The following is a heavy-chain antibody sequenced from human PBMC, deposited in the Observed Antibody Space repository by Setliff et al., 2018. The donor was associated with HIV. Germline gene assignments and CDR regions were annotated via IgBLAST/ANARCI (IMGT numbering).Heavy chain of an antibody. Sequence: GASVKVSCKGSGGTFSSYVISWVRQAPGQGLEWMGGIIPIFGTANYAQKFQGRVTITTDESTSTAYMELSSLRSEDTAMYYCVGLGYSFAYRWWFDPWGQGTLVTSPQ. CDR2: IIPIFGTA. CDR1: GGTFSSYV. V-gene: IGHV1-69*05. J-gene: IGHJ5*02. CDR3: VGLGYSFAYRWWFDP. D-gene: IGHD5-18*01.